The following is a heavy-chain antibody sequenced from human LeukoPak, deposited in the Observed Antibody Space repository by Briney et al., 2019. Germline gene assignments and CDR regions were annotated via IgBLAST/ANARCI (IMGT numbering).Heavy chain of an antibody. CDR1: GFTFCSYT. Sequence: GGSLRLSCAASGFTFCSYTMSWVRQAPGGGLEWVSAISGSGGSTYYADSVKGRLTISRDNYKHTLYLQMNSLRAEDTAIYYCARSGSGSYFLDYWGQGTLVTVSS. J-gene: IGHJ4*02. V-gene: IGHV3-23*01. CDR3: ARSGSGSYFLDY. CDR2: ISGSGGST. D-gene: IGHD3-10*01.